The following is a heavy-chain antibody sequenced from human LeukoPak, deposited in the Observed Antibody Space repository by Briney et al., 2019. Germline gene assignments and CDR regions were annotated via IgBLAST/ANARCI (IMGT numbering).Heavy chain of an antibody. CDR1: GCSFTSYG. CDR3: ARDYGSGSGWFDP. Sequence: GASVKVSCKASGCSFTSYGTSWVRQAPGQGLDWMGWISGYNGNTKYAQKVQGRVNMTADTSTSTIYMELRSLRSDDTAVYYCARDYGSGSGWFDPWGQGTLVIVSS. CDR2: ISGYNGNT. V-gene: IGHV1-18*01. D-gene: IGHD3-10*01. J-gene: IGHJ5*02.